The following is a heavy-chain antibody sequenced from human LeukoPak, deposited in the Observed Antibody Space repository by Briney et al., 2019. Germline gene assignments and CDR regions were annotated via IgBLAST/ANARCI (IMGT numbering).Heavy chain of an antibody. CDR2: INHTGST. D-gene: IGHD3-16*01. Sequence: PAEALFLTCAXYXXSFSVYYWGWIGQPPGNGLDGIGEINHTGSTNYTPSLKSRVTISVDTSKNQFSLKLSSVTAADTAVYYCARGQKWGRSWFDPWGQGTLVTVSS. V-gene: IGHV4-34*01. CDR3: ARGQKWGRSWFDP. J-gene: IGHJ5*02. CDR1: XXSFSVYY.